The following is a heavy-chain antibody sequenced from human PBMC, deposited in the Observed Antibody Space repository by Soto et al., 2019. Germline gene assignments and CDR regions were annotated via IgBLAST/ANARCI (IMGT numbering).Heavy chain of an antibody. CDR1: GYTFTGYY. D-gene: IGHD3-10*01. CDR2: INPNSGGT. J-gene: IGHJ6*02. CDR3: ARWSGMVRGVNYYGMDV. Sequence: ASVKVSCKASGYTFTGYYMHWVRQAPGQGLEWMGWINPNSGGTNYAQKFQGRVTMTRDTSISTAYKELSRLRSDDTAVYYCARWSGMVRGVNYYGMDVWGQGTTVTVSS. V-gene: IGHV1-2*02.